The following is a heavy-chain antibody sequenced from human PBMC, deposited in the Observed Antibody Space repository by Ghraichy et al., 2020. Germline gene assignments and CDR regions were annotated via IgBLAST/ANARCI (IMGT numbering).Heavy chain of an antibody. Sequence: SETLSLTCAVSGGSITSSNWWSWVRQPPGKGLEWILEIYHSGSTNYNPSLKSRVTIAVDKSKNQFSLKLSSVTAAATAVYSCAKGVLGYCSSTGCYLHDWFDPWGQGTLVTVSS. D-gene: IGHD2-2*01. CDR3: AKGVLGYCSSTGCYLHDWFDP. CDR1: GGSITSSNW. J-gene: IGHJ5*02. CDR2: IYHSGST. V-gene: IGHV4-4*02.